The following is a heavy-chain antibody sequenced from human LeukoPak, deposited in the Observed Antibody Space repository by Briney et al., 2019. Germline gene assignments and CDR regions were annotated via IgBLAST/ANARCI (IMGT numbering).Heavy chain of an antibody. D-gene: IGHD3-22*01. Sequence: PGGSLTLSCIASEVTFTAYHMGWIRQARGEGLEWLAYISARGNTKLYADSVKGRFTVSRDNAKNSLFLQISSLRADEDTAVYYCATYDTSGRGSWYFDLWGRGTLVTVSS. CDR3: ATYDTSGRGSWYFDL. J-gene: IGHJ2*01. CDR2: ISARGNTK. V-gene: IGHV3-11*01. CDR1: EVTFTAYH.